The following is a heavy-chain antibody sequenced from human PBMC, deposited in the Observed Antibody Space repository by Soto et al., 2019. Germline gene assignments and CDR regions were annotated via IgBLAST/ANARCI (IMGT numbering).Heavy chain of an antibody. CDR3: ARAGGYIRTTPNPRAYDMDV. D-gene: IGHD2-2*02. J-gene: IGHJ6*02. V-gene: IGHV3-7*02. CDR1: GFTFSSYW. CDR2: IKQDGSEK. Sequence: GGSLRLSCAASGFTFSSYWMSWVRQAPGKGLEWVANIKQDGSEKYYVDSVKGRFTISRDNAKNSLYLQMNSLRAEDTAVYYCARAGGYIRTTPNPRAYDMDVWGPGTTVTVSS.